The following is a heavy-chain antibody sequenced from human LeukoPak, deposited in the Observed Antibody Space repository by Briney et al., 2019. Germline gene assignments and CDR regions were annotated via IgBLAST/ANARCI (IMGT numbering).Heavy chain of an antibody. Sequence: SETLSLTCAVYGGSFSGYYWSWIRQPPGKGLEWIGEINHSGSTNYNPSLKSRVTISVDTSKNQFSLKLNSVTAADTAVYYCESSGYGDSWGQGTLVTVSS. CDR3: ESSGYGDS. V-gene: IGHV4-34*01. CDR1: GGSFSGYY. D-gene: IGHD5-12*01. CDR2: INHSGST. J-gene: IGHJ4*02.